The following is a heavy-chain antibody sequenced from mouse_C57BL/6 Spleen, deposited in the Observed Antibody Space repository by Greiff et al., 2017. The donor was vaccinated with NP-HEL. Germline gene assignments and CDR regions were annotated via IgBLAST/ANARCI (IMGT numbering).Heavy chain of an antibody. J-gene: IGHJ1*03. Sequence: VQLQQSGPVLVKPGASVKMSCKASGYTFTDYYMNWVKQSHGKSLEWIGVINPYNGGTSYNQKFKGKATLTVDKSSSTAYMELNSLASEDSAVYYSARSYGYFDVWGTGTTVTVSS. V-gene: IGHV1-19*01. CDR1: GYTFTDYY. CDR3: ARSYGYFDV. CDR2: INPYNGGT.